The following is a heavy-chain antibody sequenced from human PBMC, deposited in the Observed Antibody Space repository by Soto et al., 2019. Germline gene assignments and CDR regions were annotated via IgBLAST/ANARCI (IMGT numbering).Heavy chain of an antibody. CDR2: ITHSGTYV. CDR1: GFTFKDYA. Sequence: PGGSLRLSCAASGFTFKDYALSWVRQAPGKGLEWVSSITHSGTYVYYADSAKGRFTISRDSASNSLFLQMTSLRAEDTAVYHCARARGNDWYSDYWGQGTLVTVSS. V-gene: IGHV3-21*01. J-gene: IGHJ4*02. CDR3: ARARGNDWYSDY. D-gene: IGHD5-12*01.